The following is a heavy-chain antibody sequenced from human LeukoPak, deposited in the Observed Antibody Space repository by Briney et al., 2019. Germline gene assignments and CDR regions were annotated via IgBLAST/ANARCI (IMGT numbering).Heavy chain of an antibody. CDR2: IYYSGST. D-gene: IGHD4-23*01. V-gene: IGHV4-31*03. J-gene: IGHJ5*02. CDR1: GGSISSGGYY. CDR3: ARDHQLRAWFDP. Sequence: PSQTLSLTCTVSGGSISSGGYYWSWIRQHPGKGLEWIGYIYYSGSTYYNPSLKSRVTISVDTSKNQFSLKLSSVTAADTAVYYCARDHQLRAWFDPWGQGTLVTVSS.